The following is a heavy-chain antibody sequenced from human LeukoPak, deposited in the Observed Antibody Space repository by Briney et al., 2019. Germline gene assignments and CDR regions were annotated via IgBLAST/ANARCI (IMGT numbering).Heavy chain of an antibody. CDR2: ITTSGGDV. CDR3: ARGRNWIFDY. CDR1: GFTFSNYG. V-gene: IGHV3-23*01. D-gene: IGHD1-1*01. J-gene: IGHJ4*02. Sequence: GGSLRLSCAASGFTFSNYGMNWVRQAPGKGLEWVSSITTSGGDVYYADSVKGQFTISRDNSKNTLYLQMNSLRAEDTAIYYCARGRNWIFDYWGQGTLVTVSS.